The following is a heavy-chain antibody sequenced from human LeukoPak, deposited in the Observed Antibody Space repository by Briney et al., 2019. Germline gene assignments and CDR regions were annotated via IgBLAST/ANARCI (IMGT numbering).Heavy chain of an antibody. CDR1: GGSFSGYY. J-gene: IGHJ6*02. Sequence: SETLSLTCAVSGGSFSGYYWSWIRQPPGKGLEWIGEINHSGSTNYNPSLKSRVTISVDTSKNQFSLKLTSVPDTDPHVYYCPRSITMIVVVIPYYYYGMDVWGQGTTVTVSS. V-gene: IGHV4-34*01. CDR2: INHSGST. D-gene: IGHD3-22*01. CDR3: PRSITMIVVVIPYYYYGMDV.